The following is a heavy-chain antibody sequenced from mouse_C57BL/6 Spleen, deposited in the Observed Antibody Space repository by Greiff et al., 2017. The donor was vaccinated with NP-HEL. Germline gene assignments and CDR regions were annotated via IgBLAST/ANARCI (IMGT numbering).Heavy chain of an antibody. CDR1: GYTFTDYA. CDR3: ARGVGLRVYFDY. Sequence: QVQLKQSGPELVRPGVSVKISCKGSGYTFTDYAMHWVKQSHAKSLEWIGVISTYYGDASYNQKFKDKDTMTVDKSSSKACMELARLTSEDSAVYYCARGVGLRVYFDYWGQGTTLTVSS. V-gene: IGHV1-67*01. D-gene: IGHD2-4*01. J-gene: IGHJ2*01. CDR2: ISTYYGDA.